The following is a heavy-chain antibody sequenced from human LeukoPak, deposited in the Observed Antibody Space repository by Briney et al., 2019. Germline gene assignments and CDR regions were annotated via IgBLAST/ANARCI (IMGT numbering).Heavy chain of an antibody. J-gene: IGHJ5*02. CDR3: ARDPGVGALNGNWFDP. CDR2: INPNSGGT. V-gene: IGHV1-2*02. CDR1: GYTFTGYY. Sequence: ASVKVSCKASGYTFTGYYMHWVRQAPGQGLEWMGWINPNSGGTNYAQKFQGRVTMTRDTSISTAYIELSRLTSDDTAVYYCARDPGVGALNGNWFDPWGQGTLVTVSS. D-gene: IGHD1-26*01.